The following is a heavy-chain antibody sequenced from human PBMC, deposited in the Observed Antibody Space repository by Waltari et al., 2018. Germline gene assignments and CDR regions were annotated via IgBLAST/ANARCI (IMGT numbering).Heavy chain of an antibody. Sequence: EVQLVQSGAEVKKPGESLKITCKVSGYSFTSYWSRWVRQRPGKGLEWMGIIYPGDSATRYSPSFQGQVTISADKSISTAYLQWSSLKASDTAMYYCARHGNKAYYYMDVWGKGTTVTVSS. CDR1: GYSFTSYW. CDR2: IYPGDSAT. CDR3: ARHGNKAYYYMDV. V-gene: IGHV5-51*01. D-gene: IGHD1-26*01. J-gene: IGHJ6*03.